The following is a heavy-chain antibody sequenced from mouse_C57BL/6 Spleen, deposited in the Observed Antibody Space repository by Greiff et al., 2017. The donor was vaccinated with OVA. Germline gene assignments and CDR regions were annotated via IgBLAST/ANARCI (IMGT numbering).Heavy chain of an antibody. CDR3: ARGGAGTRFDY. J-gene: IGHJ2*01. D-gene: IGHD4-1*01. Sequence: QVQLQQSGAELVKPGASVKISCKASGYAFSSYWMNWVKQRPGKGLEWIGQIYPGDGDTNYNGKFKGKATLTADKSSSTAYMQLISLTSEDSAVYFCARGGAGTRFDYWGQGTTLTVSS. CDR1: GYAFSSYW. V-gene: IGHV1-80*01. CDR2: IYPGDGDT.